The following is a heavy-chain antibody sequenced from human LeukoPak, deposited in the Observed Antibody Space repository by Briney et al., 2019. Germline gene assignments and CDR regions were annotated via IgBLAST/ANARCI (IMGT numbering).Heavy chain of an antibody. J-gene: IGHJ3*02. D-gene: IGHD2-21*02. V-gene: IGHV1-69*13. CDR3: ARGVSGIVVVTPDDAFDI. CDR1: ERTFSRYA. Sequence: SVNVSCSPAERTFSRYAISWGRQAPGQGLEWMGGIIPIFGTANYAQKFQGRVTITADESTSTAYMELSSLRSEDTAVYYCARGVSGIVVVTPDDAFDIWGQGTMVTVSS. CDR2: IIPIFGTA.